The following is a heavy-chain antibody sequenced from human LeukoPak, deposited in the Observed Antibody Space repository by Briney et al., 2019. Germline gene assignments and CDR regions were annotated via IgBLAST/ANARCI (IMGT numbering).Heavy chain of an antibody. D-gene: IGHD2-2*02. Sequence: ASVKVSCKASGYTFTGYYMHWVRQAPGQGLEWMGWINPNSGGTNYAQKFQGRVTMTRDTSISTAYMELSRLRSDDTAVYYCARGACSSTSCYTFWFGPWGQGTLVTVSP. CDR3: ARGACSSTSCYTFWFGP. J-gene: IGHJ5*02. CDR1: GYTFTGYY. V-gene: IGHV1-2*02. CDR2: INPNSGGT.